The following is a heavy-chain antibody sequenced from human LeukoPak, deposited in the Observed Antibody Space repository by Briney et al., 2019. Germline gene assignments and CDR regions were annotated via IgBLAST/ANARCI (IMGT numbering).Heavy chain of an antibody. CDR1: GFTFSSYA. J-gene: IGHJ4*02. D-gene: IGHD3-22*01. V-gene: IGHV3-23*01. CDR3: ALTYYYDRSRTFDY. Sequence: GGSLRLSCAASGFTFSSYAMSWVRQAPGKGLEWVSAISGSGGSTYHADSVKGRFTISRDNSKNTLYLQMNSLRAEDTAVYYCALTYYYDRSRTFDYWGQGTLVTVSS. CDR2: ISGSGGST.